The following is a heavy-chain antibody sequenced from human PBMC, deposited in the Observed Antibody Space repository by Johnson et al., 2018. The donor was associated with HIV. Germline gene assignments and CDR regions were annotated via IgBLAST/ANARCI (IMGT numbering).Heavy chain of an antibody. Sequence: VQLVESGGGLVQPGGSLRLSCAASGFTFSDYAMHWVRQAPGKGLEWVAVISYDGSNKYYADSVKGRFTISRDNSKNTLYLQMNSLRAEDTAVYYCAKAGGEDSSGLNDAFDIWGQGTMVTVSS. CDR2: ISYDGSNK. D-gene: IGHD3-22*01. V-gene: IGHV3-30*04. CDR1: GFTFSDYA. CDR3: AKAGGEDSSGLNDAFDI. J-gene: IGHJ3*02.